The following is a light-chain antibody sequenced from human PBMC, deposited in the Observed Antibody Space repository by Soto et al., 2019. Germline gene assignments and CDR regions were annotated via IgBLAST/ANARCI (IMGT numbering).Light chain of an antibody. V-gene: IGKV1-5*01. J-gene: IGKJ4*01. CDR3: QQYNSYSVT. CDR2: DAS. Sequence: QMTQSPSTLSAFVGDRVTITCRASQSVNSWLAWYQQRPGKAPKLLIYDASTLESGVPSRFSGSGSGTEFTLTISSLQPDDFATYYCQQYNSYSVTFGGGTKVDI. CDR1: QSVNSW.